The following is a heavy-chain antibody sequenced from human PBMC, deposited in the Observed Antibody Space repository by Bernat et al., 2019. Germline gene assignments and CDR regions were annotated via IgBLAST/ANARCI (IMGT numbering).Heavy chain of an antibody. V-gene: IGHV3-30*02. D-gene: IGHD3/OR15-3a*01. CDR1: GFTLSDYD. Sequence: QVQLVESGGGVVQPGGSLRLSCAASGFTLSDYDMHWVRQAPGKGLEWVAFIRYDGSNRNYADSVKGRFIISRDNSKNTLFLQMNSLRPEDTSVYYCAKFPPKNRGYFDLYWGQGTLVTVSS. J-gene: IGHJ4*02. CDR3: AKFPPKNRGYFDLY. CDR2: IRYDGSNR.